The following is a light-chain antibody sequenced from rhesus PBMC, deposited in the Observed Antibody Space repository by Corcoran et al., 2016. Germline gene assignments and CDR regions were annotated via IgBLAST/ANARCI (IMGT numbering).Light chain of an antibody. CDR3: QKYSSSPLT. V-gene: IGKV3-53*02. CDR2: DAS. Sequence: QVILTQSPATLSLSPGERATLSCRASQSVSNSLAWYQQKPGQAPRLLIDDASSRATGIPDRFSGSGAGTEFTLTISSLEPEDFAVYYCQKYSSSPLTFGGGTKVEIK. CDR1: QSVSNS. J-gene: IGKJ4*01.